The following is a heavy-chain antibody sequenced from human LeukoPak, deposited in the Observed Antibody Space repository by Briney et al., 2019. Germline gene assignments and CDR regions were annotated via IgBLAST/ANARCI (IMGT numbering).Heavy chain of an antibody. Sequence: SETLSLTCAVSGGSISSGGYSWSWIRQPPGKGLEWIGYFFFTGNTYYNPSLKSRVTISLDTSRNQFSLKLSSATAADTAVYYCARVVAAISPLDYWGQGTLVTVSS. D-gene: IGHD5-12*01. CDR2: FFFTGNT. CDR1: GGSISSGGYS. V-gene: IGHV4-30-4*07. CDR3: ARVVAAISPLDY. J-gene: IGHJ4*02.